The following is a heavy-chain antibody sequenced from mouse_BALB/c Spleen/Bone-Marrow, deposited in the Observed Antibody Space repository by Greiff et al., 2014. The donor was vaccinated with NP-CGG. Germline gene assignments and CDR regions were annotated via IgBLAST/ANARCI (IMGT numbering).Heavy chain of an antibody. Sequence: VQVVESGAELVRPGASVKLSCKASGYSFTSYWMNWVKQRPGQGLEWIGMIHPSDTETRLNQRFKDKATLTVDKSSSTAYMQLSSPTSEDSAAYYCARLEGNYGSTFAYWGQGTLVTVSA. CDR1: GYSFTSYW. J-gene: IGHJ3*01. CDR2: IHPSDTET. CDR3: ARLEGNYGSTFAY. D-gene: IGHD1-1*01. V-gene: IGHV1-61*01.